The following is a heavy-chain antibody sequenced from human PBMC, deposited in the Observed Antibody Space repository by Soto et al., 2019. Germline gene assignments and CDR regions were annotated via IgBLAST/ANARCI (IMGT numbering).Heavy chain of an antibody. CDR2: SSAYNGST. D-gene: IGHD3-9*01. CDR3: ARDHHYDILTGYYSRDWCFQH. J-gene: IGHJ1*01. CDR1: GYTCTSYG. V-gene: IGHV1-18*04. Sequence: ASVQVSCQASGYTCTSYGISWVRQAPGQGLEWMGWSSAYNGSTNYAQKHQGRVTMTTDTSTSTAYMELRSLRSDDTAVYYCARDHHYDILTGYYSRDWCFQHWGQGTLVTVSS.